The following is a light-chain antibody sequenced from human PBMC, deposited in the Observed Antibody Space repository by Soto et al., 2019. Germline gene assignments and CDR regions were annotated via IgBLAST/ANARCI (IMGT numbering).Light chain of an antibody. V-gene: IGLV3-21*02. CDR2: DDT. Sequence: SYELTQPPSVSVAPGQTARITCEGHNIGNKSVHWYQQRPGQAPVVVVYDDTDRPSGIPEGFSGSNSGNTATLTISRVEAGDGADYYCQVRDSSNDYLVFGGGTKFTVL. CDR1: NIGNKS. J-gene: IGLJ3*02. CDR3: QVRDSSNDYLV.